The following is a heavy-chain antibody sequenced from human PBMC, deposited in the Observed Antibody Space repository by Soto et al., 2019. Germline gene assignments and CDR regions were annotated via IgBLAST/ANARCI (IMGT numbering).Heavy chain of an antibody. J-gene: IGHJ3*01. Sequence: QVHLVQSGAEVKKPGASVKVSCKASGYTVTTYGITWVRQAPGQGLEWMGWLSAYNGNTNYEHKLQGRVTMTADTSTSTAYMELTSLTSDDTAVYYCARWSTYAAFDVWGQGTMVTVSS. D-gene: IGHD4-17*01. V-gene: IGHV1-18*01. CDR2: LSAYNGNT. CDR3: ARWSTYAAFDV. CDR1: GYTVTTYG.